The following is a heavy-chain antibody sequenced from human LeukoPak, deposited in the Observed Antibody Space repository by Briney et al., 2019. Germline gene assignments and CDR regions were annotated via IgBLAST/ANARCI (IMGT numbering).Heavy chain of an antibody. CDR1: GFTFDDYA. CDR2: ISWNSGSI. Sequence: GGSLRLSCAASGFTFDDYALHWVRQAPGKGLEWVSGISWNSGSIGYAYSVKGRFTISRDNAKNSLYLQMNSLRAGDAALYYCARDPTGIAAAGTPVVAFDIWGQGTMVTVSS. D-gene: IGHD6-13*01. V-gene: IGHV3-9*01. J-gene: IGHJ3*02. CDR3: ARDPTGIAAAGTPVVAFDI.